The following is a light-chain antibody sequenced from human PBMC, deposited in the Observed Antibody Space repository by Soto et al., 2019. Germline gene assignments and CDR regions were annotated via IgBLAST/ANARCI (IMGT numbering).Light chain of an antibody. CDR3: QQSYSTPA. Sequence: DIQVTHSQLSVSASVGCRFSITCRASQSISSYLNWYQQKPGKAPKLLIYAASSLQSGVPSRLSGSGSGTDFTLTISSLKPEDFATYYCQQSYSTPAFGHGTQVDI. CDR1: QSISSY. CDR2: AAS. V-gene: IGKV1-39*01. J-gene: IGKJ1*01.